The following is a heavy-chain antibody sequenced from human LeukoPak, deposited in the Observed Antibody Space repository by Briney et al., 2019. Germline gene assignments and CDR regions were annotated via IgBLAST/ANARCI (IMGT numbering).Heavy chain of an antibody. D-gene: IGHD3-22*01. CDR1: GGSISSSNW. Sequence: SETLSLTCAVSGGSISSSNWWSWVRQPPGKGLEWIGEIYHSGSTNYNPSLKSRVTISVDKSKNQFSLKLSSVTAADTAVYYCARDLNYDSSGYPFDYWGQGTLVTVSS. V-gene: IGHV4-4*02. CDR3: ARDLNYDSSGYPFDY. CDR2: IYHSGST. J-gene: IGHJ4*02.